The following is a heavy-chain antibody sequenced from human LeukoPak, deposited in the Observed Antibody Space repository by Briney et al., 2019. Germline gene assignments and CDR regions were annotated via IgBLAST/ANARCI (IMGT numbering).Heavy chain of an antibody. J-gene: IGHJ5*02. CDR3: AQNDYTSFWFDP. V-gene: IGHV1-2*02. CDR1: GYTFTGYY. Sequence: ASVKVSCKASGYTFTGYYMHWVRQAPGQGLEWMGWINPNSGGTNYAQKFQGRVTMTRDTSISTAYMELSKLRSDDTAVYYCAQNDYTSFWFDPWGQGTLVTVSS. D-gene: IGHD4-11*01. CDR2: INPNSGGT.